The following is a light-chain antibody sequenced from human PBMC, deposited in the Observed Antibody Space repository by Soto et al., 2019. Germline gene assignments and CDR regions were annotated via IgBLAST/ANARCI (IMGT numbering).Light chain of an antibody. CDR2: EVS. CDR3: SSYTLRNTLVL. J-gene: IGLJ3*02. V-gene: IGLV2-14*01. Sequence: QSALTQSASVSGSPGQSITISCTGTSSDVGGYNFVSWYQQHPGKAPRLIIYEVSSRPSGVSYRFSGSKSGNTASLTISGLQAEAEADYYCSSYTLRNTLVLFGGGTKLTVL. CDR1: SSDVGGYNF.